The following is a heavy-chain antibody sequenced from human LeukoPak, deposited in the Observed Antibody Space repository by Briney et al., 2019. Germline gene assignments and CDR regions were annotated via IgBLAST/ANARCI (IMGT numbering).Heavy chain of an antibody. CDR2: MNPNSGNT. CDR1: GYTFTSYD. J-gene: IGHJ4*02. CDR3: ARGLRREQQLLRAFDS. Sequence: ASVKVSCKASGYTFTSYDINWVRQATGQGLEWMGWMNPNSGNTGYAQEFQGRVTMTSNTSISTAYMELSGLTSEDTAVYYCARGLRREQQLLRAFDSWGQGTLVTVSS. V-gene: IGHV1-8*01. D-gene: IGHD6-13*01.